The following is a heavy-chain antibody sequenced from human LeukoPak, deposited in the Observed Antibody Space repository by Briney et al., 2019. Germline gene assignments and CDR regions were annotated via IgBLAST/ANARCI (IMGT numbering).Heavy chain of an antibody. J-gene: IGHJ4*02. CDR2: IYHSGGA. V-gene: IGHV4-38-2*02. Sequence: SETLSLTCTVSGYSISSGYYWGWIRQPPGKGPEWIGSIYHSGGAYYNPSLKSRVTISVDTSKNQLSLKLSSVTAADTAVYYCARSEINDYFKYWGPGILVTVST. CDR3: ARSEINDYFKY. CDR1: GYSISSGYY. D-gene: IGHD3-16*01.